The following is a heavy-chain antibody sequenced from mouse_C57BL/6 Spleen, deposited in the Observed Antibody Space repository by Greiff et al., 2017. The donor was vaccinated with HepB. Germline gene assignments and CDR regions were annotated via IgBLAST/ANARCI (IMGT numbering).Heavy chain of an antibody. CDR2: ILPGSGST. CDR1: GYTFTGYW. J-gene: IGHJ4*01. Sequence: QVQLQQSGAELMKPGASVKLSCKATGYTFTGYWIEWVKQRPGHGLEWIGEILPGSGSTNYNEKFKGKATFTADTSSNTAYMQLSSLTTEDSAIYYCARSPYYYGSSQGAMDYWGQGTSVTVSS. D-gene: IGHD1-1*01. V-gene: IGHV1-9*01. CDR3: ARSPYYYGSSQGAMDY.